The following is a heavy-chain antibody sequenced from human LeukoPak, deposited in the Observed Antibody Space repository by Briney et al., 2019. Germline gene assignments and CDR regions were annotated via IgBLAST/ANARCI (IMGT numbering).Heavy chain of an antibody. CDR3: ARGGTHHGFDF. Sequence: ASVKVSCKASGFTFSAFWMHWVRQAPGQGLEWMGGIVTDSGATNYDKKFQGAVTMTRDTSTSTVYMELRRLTTDDTAVYYCARGGTHHGFDFWGQGSLVTVSP. D-gene: IGHD1-26*01. J-gene: IGHJ4*02. V-gene: IGHV1-2*02. CDR1: GFTFSAFW. CDR2: IVTDSGAT.